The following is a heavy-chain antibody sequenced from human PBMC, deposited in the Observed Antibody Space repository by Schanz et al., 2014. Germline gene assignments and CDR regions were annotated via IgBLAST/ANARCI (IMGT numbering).Heavy chain of an antibody. CDR3: ARAVGGCGPAGALDY. J-gene: IGHJ4*02. D-gene: IGHD6-19*01. Sequence: QVQLVQSGAEMKKPGASVKVSCKASGYTFTGYYMHWVRQAPGQGLEWMGWINPNNGTTYYAQKFQGWVTMTRDTSISTASMELSRLKSDDTAVYYCARAVGGCGPAGALDYWGQGTLVTVSS. V-gene: IGHV1-2*04. CDR2: INPNNGTT. CDR1: GYTFTGYY.